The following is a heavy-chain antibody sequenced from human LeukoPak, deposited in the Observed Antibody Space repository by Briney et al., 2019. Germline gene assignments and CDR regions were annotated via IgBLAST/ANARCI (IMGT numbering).Heavy chain of an antibody. D-gene: IGHD2-21*02. Sequence: GRSLRLSCAASGFTFSSYAMSWVRQAPGKGLEWVSAIRGSGGSTDYADSVKGRFTISRDNSKNTLYLQMNSLRVEDTAVYYCANSYCGGDCYLPWGQGTLVTVSS. CDR2: IRGSGGST. V-gene: IGHV3-23*01. CDR1: GFTFSSYA. CDR3: ANSYCGGDCYLP. J-gene: IGHJ5*02.